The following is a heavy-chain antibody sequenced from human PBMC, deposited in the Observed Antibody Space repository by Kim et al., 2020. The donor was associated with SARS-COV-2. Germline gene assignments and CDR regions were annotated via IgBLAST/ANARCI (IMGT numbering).Heavy chain of an antibody. J-gene: IGHJ2*01. CDR1: RFTFSSYA. Sequence: GGSLRLSCAASRFTFSSYAMTWVRQAPGKGLEWVSTIFGSGHGTYYTDSVKGRFIISRDHSKNTLYLQINNLRADDTAIYYCAKIVHVTSVTFLWYFDLWPRGT. V-gene: IGHV3-23*01. CDR3: AKIVHVTSVTFLWYFDL. CDR2: IFGSGHGT. D-gene: IGHD2-2*01.